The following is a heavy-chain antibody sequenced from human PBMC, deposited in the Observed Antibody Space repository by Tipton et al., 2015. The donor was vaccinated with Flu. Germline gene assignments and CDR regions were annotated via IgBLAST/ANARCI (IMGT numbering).Heavy chain of an antibody. V-gene: IGHV4-4*07. J-gene: IGHJ4*02. CDR1: GGSMSSFY. D-gene: IGHD3-10*01. CDR2: LYVSGST. Sequence: TLSLTCTVSGGSMSSFYWTWIRQPAGKGLEWIGRLYVSGSTKYNPSLKSRVTMSVDTSKNQFSLKLSSVTAADTAVDYCARGSGSGTDVTFYFWGQGTLVTVSS. CDR3: ARGSGSGTDVTFYF.